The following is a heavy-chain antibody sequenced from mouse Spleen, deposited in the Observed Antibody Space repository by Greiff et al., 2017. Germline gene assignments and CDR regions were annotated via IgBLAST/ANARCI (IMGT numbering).Heavy chain of an antibody. Sequence: EVQGVESGGGLVKPGGSLKLSCAASGFTFSDYGMHWVRQAPEKRLEWVATISSGGGNTYYPDSVKGRFTISRDNAKNTLYLQMSSLKSEDTAMYYCATYGYLVYYAMDYWGQGTSVTVSS. V-gene: IGHV5-6*01. D-gene: IGHD1-2*01. J-gene: IGHJ4*01. CDR2: ISSGGGNT. CDR1: GFTFSDYG. CDR3: ATYGYLVYYAMDY.